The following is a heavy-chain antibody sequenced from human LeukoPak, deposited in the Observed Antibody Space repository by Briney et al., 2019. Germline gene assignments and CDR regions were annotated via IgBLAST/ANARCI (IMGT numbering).Heavy chain of an antibody. D-gene: IGHD2-15*01. CDR3: ARDPYCSGGSCYSKGY. V-gene: IGHV3-21*04. CDR1: GFTFSSYS. CDR2: ISSSSSYI. J-gene: IGHJ4*02. Sequence: PGGSLRLSCAASGFTFSSYSMNWVRQAPGKGLEWVSSISSSSSYIYYADSVKGRFTISRDNAKNSLYLQMNSLRAEDTAVYYCARDPYCSGGSCYSKGYWGQGTLVTVSS.